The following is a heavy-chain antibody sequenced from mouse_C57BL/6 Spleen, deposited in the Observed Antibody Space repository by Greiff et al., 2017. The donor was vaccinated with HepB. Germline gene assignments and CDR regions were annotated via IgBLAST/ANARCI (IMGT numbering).Heavy chain of an antibody. Sequence: VQLQQSGAELVRPGSSVKLSCKASGYTFTSYWMDWVKQRPGQGLEWIGNIYPSDSETQYNQKFKDKDTLTADKSSSTAYMQLSSLTSEDSAVYCLARSRTAQARYYYAMDYWGQGTSVTVSS. CDR3: ARSRTAQARYYYAMDY. J-gene: IGHJ4*01. CDR1: GYTFTSYW. D-gene: IGHD3-2*02. CDR2: IYPSDSET. V-gene: IGHV1-61*01.